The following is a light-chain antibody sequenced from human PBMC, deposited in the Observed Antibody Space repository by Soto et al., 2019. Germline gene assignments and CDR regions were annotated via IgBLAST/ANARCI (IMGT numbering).Light chain of an antibody. V-gene: IGKV3-20*01. CDR2: GAS. J-gene: IGKJ1*01. CDR3: QQYGDSPRS. Sequence: NVLTQSTGTLSLSPGERATLSCRASQTVSGSYVAWYQQKPGQTPRLLIYGASSRATGIPDRFSGSGSGTDFTLTISRLEPEDFAVYYCQQYGDSPRSFGQGTKVDIK. CDR1: QTVSGSY.